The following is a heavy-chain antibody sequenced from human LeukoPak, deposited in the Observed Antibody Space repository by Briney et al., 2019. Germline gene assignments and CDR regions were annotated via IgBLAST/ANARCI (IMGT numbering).Heavy chain of an antibody. CDR2: IKQDGSET. Sequence: GGSLRLSCGASGFIFTTYWMNWVRQAPGKGLEWVANIKQDGSETYYVDSVKGRFTISRDNDKNSVYLQMGSLRAEDTAIYYCARVGSRYCSGANCYDGFWGQGTLVSVSS. CDR3: ARVGSRYCSGANCYDGF. CDR1: GFIFTTYW. J-gene: IGHJ4*02. V-gene: IGHV3-7*04. D-gene: IGHD2-15*01.